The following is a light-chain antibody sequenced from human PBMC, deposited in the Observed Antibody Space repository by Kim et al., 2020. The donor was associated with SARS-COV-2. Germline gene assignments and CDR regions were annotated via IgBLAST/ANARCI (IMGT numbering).Light chain of an antibody. CDR3: TSRDSRGNHLV. CDR1: SRRSYY. V-gene: IGLV3-19*01. CDR2: GKN. Sequence: ALGQTVRITCQGDSRRSYYASWYQQRPGQAPVLVIYGKNNRPSGIPDRISGSRSGNTASLTITGTQAEDEADYYCTSRDSRGNHLVFGGGTQLTVL. J-gene: IGLJ3*02.